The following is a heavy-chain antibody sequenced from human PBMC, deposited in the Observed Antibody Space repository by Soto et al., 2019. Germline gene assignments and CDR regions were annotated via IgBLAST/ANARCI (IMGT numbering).Heavy chain of an antibody. CDR1: GFTFGDYA. J-gene: IGHJ3*02. V-gene: IGHV3-49*03. CDR2: IRSKAYGGTT. D-gene: IGHD3-16*02. Sequence: GGSLRLSCTASGFTFGDYAMSWFRQAPGKGLEWVGFIRSKAYGGTTEYAASVKGRFTISRDDSKSIAYLQMNSLKTEDTAVYYCTRDRIHDYDYIWGSYRSSRNWDPDAFDIWGQGTMVTVSS. CDR3: TRDRIHDYDYIWGSYRSSRNWDPDAFDI.